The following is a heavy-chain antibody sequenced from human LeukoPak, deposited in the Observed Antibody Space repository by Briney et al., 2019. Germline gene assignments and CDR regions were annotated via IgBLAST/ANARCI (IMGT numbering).Heavy chain of an antibody. CDR1: GFTFSRFW. CDR2: ISGSGGRI. D-gene: IGHD1-26*01. Sequence: GGSLRLSCAASGFTFSRFWMSWVRQAPGKGLEWVSAISGSGGRIYYGASVKGRFTISRDNSKNTLNLQMNSLRAEDTAVYYCATSKYSGSYWGQGTLVTVSS. V-gene: IGHV3-23*01. J-gene: IGHJ4*02. CDR3: ATSKYSGSY.